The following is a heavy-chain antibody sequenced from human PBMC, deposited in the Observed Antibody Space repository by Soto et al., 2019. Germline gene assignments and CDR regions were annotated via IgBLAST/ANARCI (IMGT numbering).Heavy chain of an antibody. Sequence: GASVKVSCKASGYTFTSYGISLVRQAPGQGLEWMGWISAYNGNTNYAQKLQGRVTMTTDTSTSTAYMELRSLRSDDTAVYYCARDAWRIWCSDDYGDLNYYMDVWGKGTTVTVSS. V-gene: IGHV1-18*01. J-gene: IGHJ6*03. D-gene: IGHD4-17*01. CDR1: GYTFTSYG. CDR2: ISAYNGNT. CDR3: ARDAWRIWCSDDYGDLNYYMDV.